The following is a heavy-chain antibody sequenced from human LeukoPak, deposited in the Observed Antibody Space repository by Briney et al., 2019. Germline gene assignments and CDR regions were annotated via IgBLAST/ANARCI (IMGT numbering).Heavy chain of an antibody. CDR3: AKALMVRGVIILRYYGMDV. Sequence: PGRSLRLSCAASGFTFSSYGMHWVRQAPGKALEWVAVISYDGSNKYYADSVKGRFTISRDNSKNTLYLQMNSLRAEDTAVYYCAKALMVRGVIILRYYGMDVWGQGTTVTVSS. V-gene: IGHV3-30*18. D-gene: IGHD3-10*01. J-gene: IGHJ6*02. CDR2: ISYDGSNK. CDR1: GFTFSSYG.